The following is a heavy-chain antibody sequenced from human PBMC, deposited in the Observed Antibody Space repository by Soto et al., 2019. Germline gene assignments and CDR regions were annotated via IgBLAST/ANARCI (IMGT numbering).Heavy chain of an antibody. D-gene: IGHD3-3*02. V-gene: IGHV4-4*02. CDR2: ISHSGNT. Sequence: SETLSLTCVVSGDSINSSHWWNWVRQPPEKGLEWIGQISHSGNTSYNPSLTSRVTISVDKSKSHFSLKLTSVTAADTAVYYCAARHFWTRPWTDRRLDYWGQGTLVTVSS. CDR3: AARHFWTRPWTDRRLDY. J-gene: IGHJ4*02. CDR1: GDSINSSHW.